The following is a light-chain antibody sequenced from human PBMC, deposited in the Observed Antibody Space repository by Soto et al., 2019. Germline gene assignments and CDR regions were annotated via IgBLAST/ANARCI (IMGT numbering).Light chain of an antibody. CDR3: RSYTSRSTMV. V-gene: IGLV2-14*01. Sequence: QSALTQPASVSGSPGQSITISCSGTSSDVGGYNYVSWYQQHPGKAPKLLIYDVSNPPSGVSDRFSGSKSGNTASLTIAGPQAEDEADYYCRSYTSRSTMVFGGGTKLTVL. CDR1: SSDVGGYNY. J-gene: IGLJ2*01. CDR2: DVS.